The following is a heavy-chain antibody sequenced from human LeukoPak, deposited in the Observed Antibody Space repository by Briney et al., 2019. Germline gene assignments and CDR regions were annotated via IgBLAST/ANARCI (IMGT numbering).Heavy chain of an antibody. CDR1: GFTVSSNY. V-gene: IGHV3-53*01. D-gene: IGHD3-3*01. CDR3: ARSPSDLHGMDV. J-gene: IGHJ6*02. Sequence: SGGSLRLSCAASGFTVSSNYMSWVRQAPGKGLEWVSVIYSGGSTYYADSVKGRFTISRDNSKNTLYLQMNSLRAEDTAVYYCARSPSDLHGMDVWGQGTTVTVSS. CDR2: IYSGGST.